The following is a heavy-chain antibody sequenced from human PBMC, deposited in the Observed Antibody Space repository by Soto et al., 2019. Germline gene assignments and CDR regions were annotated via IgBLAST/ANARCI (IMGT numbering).Heavy chain of an antibody. CDR2: INHSGST. CDR1: GGSFSGYY. J-gene: IGHJ4*02. CDR3: ARGRGRITTRMGALGYSYGYQLYYYFDY. V-gene: IGHV4-34*01. D-gene: IGHD5-18*01. Sequence: SETLSLTCAVYGGSFSGYYWSWIRQPPGKGLEWIGEINHSGSTNYNPSLKSRVTISVDTSKNQFSLKLSSVTAADTAVYYCARGRGRITTRMGALGYSYGYQLYYYFDYWGQGTLVTVSS.